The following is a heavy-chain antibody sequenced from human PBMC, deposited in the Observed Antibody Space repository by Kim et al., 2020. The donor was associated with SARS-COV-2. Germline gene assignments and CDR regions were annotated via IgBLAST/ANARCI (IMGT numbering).Heavy chain of an antibody. CDR1: GFTFSSYA. D-gene: IGHD1-26*01. Sequence: GGSLRLSCEGSGFTFSSYAMTWVRQAPGKGLEWVAAVTGSGAITYIADSVKGRFTISRDNSKNTLDLQMNSLTVEDTAIYYCAKARYSRYLVDQWGQGTL. CDR2: VTGSGAIT. J-gene: IGHJ4*02. CDR3: AKARYSRYLVDQ. V-gene: IGHV3-23*01.